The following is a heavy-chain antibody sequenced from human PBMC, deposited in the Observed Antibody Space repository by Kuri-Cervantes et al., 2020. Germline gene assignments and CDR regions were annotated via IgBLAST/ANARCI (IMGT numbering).Heavy chain of an antibody. CDR1: GYTFTNYA. CDR3: ARVPISDLLYPD. Sequence: ASVKVSCKASGYTFTNYAIHWVRQAPGQRLEWMGWINAGNGHTKYSQKFQGRVTITRDTSASTAYMELSSLRSEDTAVYYCARVPISDLLYPDWGQGTLVTVSS. J-gene: IGHJ4*02. V-gene: IGHV1-3*01. D-gene: IGHD2-8*01. CDR2: INAGNGHT.